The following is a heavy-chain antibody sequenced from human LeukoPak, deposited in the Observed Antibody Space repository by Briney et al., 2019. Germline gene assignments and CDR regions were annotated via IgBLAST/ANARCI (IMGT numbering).Heavy chain of an antibody. Sequence: SETLSLTCTVSGGSISTYSWTWIRQPPGKGLEWIGDIYYSGSTNYNPSLKSRVTISVDTSKNQFSLKLSSVTAADTAVYYCARGGTTGAYYYYGVDVWGQGTTVIVSS. CDR2: IYYSGST. CDR3: ARGGTTGAYYYYGVDV. D-gene: IGHD4-17*01. V-gene: IGHV4-59*01. CDR1: GGSISTYS. J-gene: IGHJ6*02.